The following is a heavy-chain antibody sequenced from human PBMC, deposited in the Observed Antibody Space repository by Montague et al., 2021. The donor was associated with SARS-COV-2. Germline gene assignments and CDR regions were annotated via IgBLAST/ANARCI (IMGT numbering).Heavy chain of an antibody. CDR3: ARGAFSNGLDK. J-gene: IGHJ4*02. CDR1: GFTFRNYW. CDR2: VNPDGTRT. V-gene: IGHV3-74*01. Sequence: SLRLSCAASGFTFRNYWMEWVRQGPGKGLVWVSNVNPDGTRTNYADSAKGRVTISRDNAKNTLYLQIDSLTADDTAVYYCARGAFSNGLDKWGQGTLDTVSS. D-gene: IGHD6-19*01.